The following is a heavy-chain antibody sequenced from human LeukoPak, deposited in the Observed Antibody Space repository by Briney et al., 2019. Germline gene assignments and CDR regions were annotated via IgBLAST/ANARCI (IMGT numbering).Heavy chain of an antibody. Sequence: SETLSLTCTVSGGSISTNNYHWGWIPQPPGKGLDWIASSKDSGTTYYNPSLQSRVTISVETSKKQFSLKLRFVNAADTAVYYCARRPLVGTTPFDSWGRGTLVTVSS. CDR1: GGSISTNNYH. CDR2: SKDSGTT. D-gene: IGHD1-26*01. CDR3: ARRPLVGTTPFDS. J-gene: IGHJ4*02. V-gene: IGHV4-39*07.